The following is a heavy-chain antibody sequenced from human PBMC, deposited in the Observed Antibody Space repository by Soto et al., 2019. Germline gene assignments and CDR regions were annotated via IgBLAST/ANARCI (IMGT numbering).Heavy chain of an antibody. Sequence: PGGSLRLSCAASGFTFSSYGMHWVRQAPGKGLEWVAVISYDGSNKYYADSVKGRFTISRDNSKNTLYLQMNSLRAEDTAVYYCAKDTEWLPRRGGSNDFDPWGQGTLVTVSS. CDR2: ISYDGSNK. D-gene: IGHD5-12*01. V-gene: IGHV3-30*18. CDR1: GFTFSSYG. CDR3: AKDTEWLPRRGGSNDFDP. J-gene: IGHJ5*02.